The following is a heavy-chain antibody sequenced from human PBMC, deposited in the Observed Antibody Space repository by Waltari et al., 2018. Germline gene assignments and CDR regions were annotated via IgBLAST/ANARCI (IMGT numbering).Heavy chain of an antibody. CDR2: ISHSGDP. CDR3: AGRGAKMFSI. Sequence: QVQLQESGPGLVQPSQTLSLTCSVSGFSLSSGSYYWSWIRQHPGKGLEWIGSISHSGDPDDSPSLRSRLTLSVDTSKNQFSLKLNSVTAADTGVYFCAGRGAKMFSIWGRGTLVTVSS. V-gene: IGHV4-31*02. J-gene: IGHJ4*02. D-gene: IGHD3-3*02. CDR1: GFSLSSGSYY.